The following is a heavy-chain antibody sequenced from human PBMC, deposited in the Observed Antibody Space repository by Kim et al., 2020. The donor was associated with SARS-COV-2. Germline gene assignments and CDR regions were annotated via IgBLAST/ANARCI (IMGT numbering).Heavy chain of an antibody. CDR3: ARVVEGATGWFDP. V-gene: IGHV4-31*02. D-gene: IGHD2-15*01. Sequence: YNPSLKSRVTISVDTSKNQFSLKLSSVTAADTAVYYCARVVEGATGWFDPWGQGTLVTVSS. J-gene: IGHJ5*02.